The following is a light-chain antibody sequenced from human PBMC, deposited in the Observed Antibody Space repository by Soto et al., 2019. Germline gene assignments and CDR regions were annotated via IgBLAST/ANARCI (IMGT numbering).Light chain of an antibody. CDR3: SSYTGSASYV. J-gene: IGLJ1*01. CDR1: SSDIGTYNF. CDR2: DVR. V-gene: IGLV2-14*03. Sequence: QSALTQPAFVSGSPGQSITISCTGTSSDIGTYNFVSWYQQHPDKAPKLMIYDVRNRPSGVSNRFSGSKSGNTASLTISGLQAEDEADYYCSSYTGSASYVFGTGTKLTVL.